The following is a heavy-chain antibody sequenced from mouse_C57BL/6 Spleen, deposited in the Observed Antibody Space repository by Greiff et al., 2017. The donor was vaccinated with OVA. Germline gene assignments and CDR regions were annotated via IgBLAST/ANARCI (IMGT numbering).Heavy chain of an antibody. J-gene: IGHJ2*01. CDR1: GFNIKDDY. CDR2: IDPENGDT. V-gene: IGHV14-4*01. D-gene: IGHD6-1*01. CDR3: TKRGLHNY. Sequence: EVQRVESGAELVRPGASVKLSCTASGFNIKDDYMHWVKQRPEQGLEWIGWIDPENGDTEYASKFQGKATITADTSSNTAYLQLSSLTSEDTAVYYCTKRGLHNYWGQGTTLTVSS.